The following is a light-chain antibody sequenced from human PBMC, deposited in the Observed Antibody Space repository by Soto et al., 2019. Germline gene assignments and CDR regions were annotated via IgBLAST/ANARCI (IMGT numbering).Light chain of an antibody. CDR3: LQYDLYPLT. V-gene: IGKV1-5*01. CDR1: QFINKW. CDR2: DAS. Sequence: DIQMTQSPSTLSASIGERVIITCRASQFINKWLAWHQQQPGKTPKVLISDASILETGVSSRFSGSGFGTEFTLTIDNLQPDDFATYYCLQYDLYPLTFGQGTKVDIK. J-gene: IGKJ1*01.